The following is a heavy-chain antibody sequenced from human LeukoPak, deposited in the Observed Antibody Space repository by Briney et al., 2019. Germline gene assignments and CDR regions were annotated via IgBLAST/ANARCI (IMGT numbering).Heavy chain of an antibody. Sequence: GGSLRLSCAASGFTFSSYAMSWVRQAPGKGLEWVSAISGSGGSTYYADSVKGRFTISRDNAKNSLYLQMNSLRAEDTAVYYCARLPVGATGNDAFDIWGQGTMVTVSS. J-gene: IGHJ3*02. V-gene: IGHV3-23*01. CDR1: GFTFSSYA. CDR3: ARLPVGATGNDAFDI. CDR2: ISGSGGST. D-gene: IGHD1-26*01.